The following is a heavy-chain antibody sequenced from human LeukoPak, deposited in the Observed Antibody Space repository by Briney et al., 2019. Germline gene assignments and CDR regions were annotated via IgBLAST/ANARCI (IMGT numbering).Heavy chain of an antibody. CDR1: GYSISSGYY. Sequence: SETLSLTCAVSGYSISSGYYWGWIRQPPGNGLEWIGSIYHSGSTYYNPSLKSRVTISVDTSKNQFSLKLGSVTAADTAVYYCATTTYYDFWSGYYTPTYFDYWGQGTLVTVSS. CDR3: ATTTYYDFWSGYYTPTYFDY. D-gene: IGHD3-3*01. V-gene: IGHV4-38-2*01. J-gene: IGHJ4*02. CDR2: IYHSGST.